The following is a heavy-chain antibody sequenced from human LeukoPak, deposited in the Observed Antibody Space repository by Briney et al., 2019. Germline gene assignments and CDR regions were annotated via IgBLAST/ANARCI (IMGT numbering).Heavy chain of an antibody. D-gene: IGHD5-12*01. J-gene: IGHJ4*02. CDR1: GGSISSYY. CDR3: ARLVATSPRFDY. CDR2: IYYSGST. V-gene: IGHV4-59*05. Sequence: SETLSLTCTVSGGSISSYYWSWIRQPPGKGLEWIGSIYYSGSTYYNPSLKSRVTISVDTSKNQFSLKLSSVTAADTAVYYCARLVATSPRFDYWGQGTLVTVSS.